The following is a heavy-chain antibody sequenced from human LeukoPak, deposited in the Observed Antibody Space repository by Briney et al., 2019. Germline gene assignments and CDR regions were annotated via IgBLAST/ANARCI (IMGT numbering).Heavy chain of an antibody. D-gene: IGHD2-2*02. CDR1: GYTFTSYG. J-gene: IGHJ5*02. CDR2: ISAYNGNT. V-gene: IGHV1-18*01. CDR3: ARDIVVVPAAIGAWFDP. Sequence: ASVKVSCKASGYTFTSYGISWVRQAPGQGLEWMGWISAYNGNTNYAQKLQGRVTMTTDTSTSTAYMELRSPRSDDTAVYYCARDIVVVPAAIGAWFDPWGQGTLVTVSS.